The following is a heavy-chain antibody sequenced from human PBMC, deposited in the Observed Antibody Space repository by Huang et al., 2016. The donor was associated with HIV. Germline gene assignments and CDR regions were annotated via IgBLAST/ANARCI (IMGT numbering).Heavy chain of an antibody. V-gene: IGHV4-30-4*08. J-gene: IGHJ1*01. D-gene: IGHD3-22*01. Sequence: QVHLQESGPGLVKPSQTLSLTCTVSGGSICMGGYDWTWFRQPPGQGLAWIWYIYYSGSTYYNPSLKRGVTISVDTSKNQSSLKVTSMTAADTAVYYCGRFSYYSDSTISQYLQLWGQGALVTVSS. CDR2: IYYSGST. CDR1: GGSICMGGYD. CDR3: GRFSYYSDSTISQYLQL.